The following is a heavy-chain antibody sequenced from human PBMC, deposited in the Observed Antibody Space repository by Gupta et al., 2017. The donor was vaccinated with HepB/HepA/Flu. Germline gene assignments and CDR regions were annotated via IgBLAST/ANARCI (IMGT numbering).Heavy chain of an antibody. V-gene: IGHV3-23*01. D-gene: IGHD5-18*01. CDR2: VSGSGGRT. J-gene: IGHJ4*02. Sequence: EVQLLESGGGLVQPGGSLRLSCAASGFTFSTYAMSWVRQAPGKGLEWVSGVSGSGGRTYYADSVKGRVTISRDNSKNTLYLQMNSLRVEDTALYYCAKDMTTGYSSGSGGRDYWGQGTLVTVSS. CDR1: GFTFSTYA. CDR3: AKDMTTGYSSGSGGRDY.